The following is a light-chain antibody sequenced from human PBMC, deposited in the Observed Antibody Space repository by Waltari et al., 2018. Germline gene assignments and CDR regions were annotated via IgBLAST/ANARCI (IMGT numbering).Light chain of an antibody. CDR1: QSVLYSSNNKNY. Sequence: DIVMTQSPDSLAVSLGERATINCKSSQSVLYSSNNKNYLAWHQQKPGQPPKLLLYWASTRESGVPDRFSGSGSGTDFTLTIGTLQAEDVAIYYCQQYYSTPYTFGQGTKLEIK. CDR3: QQYYSTPYT. CDR2: WAS. J-gene: IGKJ2*01. V-gene: IGKV4-1*01.